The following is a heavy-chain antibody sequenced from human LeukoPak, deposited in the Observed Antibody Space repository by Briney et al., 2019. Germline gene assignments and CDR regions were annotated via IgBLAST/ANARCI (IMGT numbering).Heavy chain of an antibody. Sequence: SETLSLTCAVYGGSFSGYSWSWIRHPPGKGLEWIGEINHSGSTNYNPSLTSRVTISVDTSKNQFSLKLSSVTAADTAVYYCARGGVTLTYWGQGTLVTVSS. J-gene: IGHJ4*02. V-gene: IGHV4-34*01. CDR1: GGSFSGYS. CDR3: ARGGVTLTY. CDR2: INHSGST. D-gene: IGHD2-21*02.